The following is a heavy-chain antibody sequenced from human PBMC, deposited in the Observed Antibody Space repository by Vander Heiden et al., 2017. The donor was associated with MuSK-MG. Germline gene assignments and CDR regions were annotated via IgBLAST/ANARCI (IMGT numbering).Heavy chain of an antibody. CDR2: ISYDGSNK. V-gene: IGHV3-30-3*01. Sequence: QVQLVESGGGVVQPGRSLRLSCAASGFTSSSYAMHWVRQAPGKGLEWVAVISYDGSNKYYADSVKGRFTISRDNSKNTLYLQMNSLRAEDTAVYYCARDPYNWNGNYFDYWGQGTLVTVSS. CDR1: GFTSSSYA. D-gene: IGHD1-20*01. CDR3: ARDPYNWNGNYFDY. J-gene: IGHJ4*02.